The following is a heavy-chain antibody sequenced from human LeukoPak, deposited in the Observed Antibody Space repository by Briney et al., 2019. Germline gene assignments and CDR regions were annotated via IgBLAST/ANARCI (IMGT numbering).Heavy chain of an antibody. CDR1: GYTFTIYY. D-gene: IGHD3-3*01. CDR3: ATAITIFGVVPPDY. J-gene: IGHJ4*02. V-gene: IGHV1-46*01. Sequence: GASVKVSFKASGYTFTIYYMHWVRQAPGQGLEWMGIINPSGGSTSYAQKFQGRVTMTEDTSTDTAYMELSSLRSEDTAVYYCATAITIFGVVPPDYWGQGTLVTVSS. CDR2: INPSGGST.